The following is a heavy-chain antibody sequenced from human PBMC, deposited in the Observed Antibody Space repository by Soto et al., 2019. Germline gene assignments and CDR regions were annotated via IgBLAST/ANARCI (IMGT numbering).Heavy chain of an antibody. D-gene: IGHD3-16*01. V-gene: IGHV3-30*18. CDR3: AKDEGETLDY. Sequence: VQLVESGGGVVQPGRSLRLSCAASGFTFSSYGMHWVRQAPGKGLEWVAVISYDGSNKYYADSVKGRFTISRDNSKNTLYLQMNSLRAEDTAVYYCAKDEGETLDYWGQGTLVTVSS. J-gene: IGHJ4*02. CDR2: ISYDGSNK. CDR1: GFTFSSYG.